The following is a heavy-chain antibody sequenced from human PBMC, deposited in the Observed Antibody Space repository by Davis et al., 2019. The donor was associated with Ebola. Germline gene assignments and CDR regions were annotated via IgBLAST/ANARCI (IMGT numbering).Heavy chain of an antibody. CDR2: ISYDGSNK. Sequence: GESLKISCAASGFTLHDYGMDWVRQAPGKGLEWVALISYDGSNKDYADSVKGRFTISRDNAKNSVFLQMNSLRAEDTAVYYCASEDDNIRLDHWGQGTLVTVSS. CDR1: GFTLHDYG. CDR3: ASEDDNIRLDH. D-gene: IGHD1-1*01. J-gene: IGHJ4*02. V-gene: IGHV3-30*03.